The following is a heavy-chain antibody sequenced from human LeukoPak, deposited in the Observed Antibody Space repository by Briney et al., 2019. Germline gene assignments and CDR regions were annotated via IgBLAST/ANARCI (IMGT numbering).Heavy chain of an antibody. CDR1: GGSISSGDYY. CDR3: AREVEYYDSSGCRPHAFDI. D-gene: IGHD3-22*01. J-gene: IGHJ3*02. Sequence: SETLSLTCTVSGGSISSGDYYWSWIRQPPGKGLEWIGYIYYSGGTAYNPSLRSRVTISIDTSKNQFSLKLNSVTAADTAVYYCAREVEYYDSSGCRPHAFDIWGQGTVVTVSS. CDR2: IYYSGGT. V-gene: IGHV4-30-4*01.